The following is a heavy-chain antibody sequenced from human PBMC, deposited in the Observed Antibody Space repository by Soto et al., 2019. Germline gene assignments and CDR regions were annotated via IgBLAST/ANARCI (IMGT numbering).Heavy chain of an antibody. J-gene: IGHJ4*02. Sequence: SETLSLTCTVSGGSISSYYWSWIRQPPGKGLEWIGYIYYSGSTNYNPSLKSRVTISVDTSKNQFSLKLSSVTAADTAVYYCARSYSGSYYGYWGQGTLVTVSS. V-gene: IGHV4-59*01. CDR2: IYYSGST. CDR1: GGSISSYY. CDR3: ARSYSGSYYGY. D-gene: IGHD1-26*01.